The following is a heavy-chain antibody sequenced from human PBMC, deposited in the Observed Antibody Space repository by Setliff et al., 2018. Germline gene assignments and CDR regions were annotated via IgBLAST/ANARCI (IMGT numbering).Heavy chain of an antibody. V-gene: IGHV1-46*01. CDR2: INPTGGST. D-gene: IGHD3-22*01. Sequence: ASVKVSCKASGYTFTSYYMHWVRQAPGQGLEWMGLINPTGGSTSYAQKFQGRVTMTRDTSTSTVFMELSSLRSEDTAVYYCARDRNDNYESSGYYYAGGYMDVWGKGTTVT. CDR3: ARDRNDNYESSGYYYAGGYMDV. CDR1: GYTFTSYY. J-gene: IGHJ6*03.